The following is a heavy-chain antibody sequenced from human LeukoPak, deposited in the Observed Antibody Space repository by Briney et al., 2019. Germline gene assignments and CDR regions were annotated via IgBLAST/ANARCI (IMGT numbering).Heavy chain of an antibody. J-gene: IGHJ5*02. CDR1: GFTFSTYA. Sequence: GGSLRLSCAASGFTFSTYAMSWVRQAPGKGLEWVSTSGGGDSTYYADSVKGRFTISRDNSKNTLYLQMNSLRAEDTAVYYCAKDPNSGPPYNWFDPWGQGTLVTVSS. CDR2: SGGGDST. CDR3: AKDPNSGPPYNWFDP. V-gene: IGHV3-23*01. D-gene: IGHD6-19*01.